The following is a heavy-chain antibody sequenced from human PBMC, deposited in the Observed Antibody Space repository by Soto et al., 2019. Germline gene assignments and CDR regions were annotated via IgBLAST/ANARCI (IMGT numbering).Heavy chain of an antibody. CDR1: GGSISSYY. J-gene: IGHJ4*02. Sequence: SETLSLTCTVSGGSISSYYWSWIRQPPGKGLEWIGYIYYSGSTNYNPSLKSRVTISVDTSKNQFSLKLSSVTAADTAVYYCARLLTARFDYWGQGTLVTVSS. CDR2: IYYSGST. CDR3: ARLLTARFDY. V-gene: IGHV4-59*08.